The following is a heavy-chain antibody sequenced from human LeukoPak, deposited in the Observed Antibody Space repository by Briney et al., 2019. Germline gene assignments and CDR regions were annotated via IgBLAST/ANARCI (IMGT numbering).Heavy chain of an antibody. CDR3: AREIVVVPAAPYYYYYYYMDV. D-gene: IGHD2-2*01. CDR2: IYHSRST. J-gene: IGHJ6*03. CDR1: GYSISSGYY. V-gene: IGHV4-38-2*02. Sequence: SETLSLTCTVSGYSISSGYYWGWIRQPPGKGLEWIGSIYHSRSTNYNPSLKSRVTISVDTSKNQFSLKLSSVTAADTAVYYCAREIVVVPAAPYYYYYYYMDVWGKGTTVTVSS.